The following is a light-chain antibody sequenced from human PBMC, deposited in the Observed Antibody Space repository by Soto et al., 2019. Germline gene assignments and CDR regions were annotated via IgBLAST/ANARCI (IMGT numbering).Light chain of an antibody. CDR3: QQYNNAPPFT. Sequence: DIQMTQSPSSLSASVGDRVTITCRARQGISNSLAWYLQKPGKVPKLLIYSASTLQSGVPSRFRGSGSGTDFTLTISSLQPQDVATYYCQQYNNAPPFTFGPGTKVEIK. CDR1: QGISNS. V-gene: IGKV1-27*01. CDR2: SAS. J-gene: IGKJ3*01.